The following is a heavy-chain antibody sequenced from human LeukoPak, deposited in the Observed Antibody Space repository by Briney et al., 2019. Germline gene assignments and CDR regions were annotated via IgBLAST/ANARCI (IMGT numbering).Heavy chain of an antibody. CDR2: INHSGRT. CDR3: ARPGSGSQFFDY. J-gene: IGHJ4*02. CDR1: GGSFSGYY. V-gene: IGHV4-34*01. Sequence: KSSETLSLTCAVYGGSFSGYYWSWIRQPPGKGLEWIGEINHSGRTNYNPSLKSRVTISVDTSKNQFSLKLSSVTAADTAVYYCARPGSGSQFFDYWGQGTLVTVSS. D-gene: IGHD3-10*01.